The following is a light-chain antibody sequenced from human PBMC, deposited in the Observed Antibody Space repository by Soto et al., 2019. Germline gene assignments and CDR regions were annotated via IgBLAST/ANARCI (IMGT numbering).Light chain of an antibody. Sequence: IQMTQSPSSLSASVGDRVTITCRASQRVTTDLNWYQQKPGKAPKLLISTASTLQRGVPSRFSGSGSGTDFTLTITTLQPGDFAPYFCQQSYSTPYTFGQGTKLEL. CDR2: TAS. CDR3: QQSYSTPYT. J-gene: IGKJ2*01. V-gene: IGKV1-39*01. CDR1: QRVTTD.